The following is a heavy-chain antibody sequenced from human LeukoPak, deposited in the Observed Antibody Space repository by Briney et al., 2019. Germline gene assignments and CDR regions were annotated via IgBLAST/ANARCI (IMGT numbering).Heavy chain of an antibody. CDR1: GFTFSSYA. Sequence: GGSLRLSCAASGFTFSSYAMSWVRQAPGKGLEWVSAISGSGGSTYYADSVKGRFTISRDNSKNTLYLQMNSLRAEDTAVYYCARDVRHCSGGSYYNYWGQGTLVTVAS. J-gene: IGHJ4*02. D-gene: IGHD2-15*01. CDR2: ISGSGGST. V-gene: IGHV3-23*01. CDR3: ARDVRHCSGGSYYNY.